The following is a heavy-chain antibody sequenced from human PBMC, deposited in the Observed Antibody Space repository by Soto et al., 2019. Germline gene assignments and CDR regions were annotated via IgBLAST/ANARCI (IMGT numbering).Heavy chain of an antibody. Sequence: QVQLVQSGAEVRKPGSSVEVSCMASGSTFSSYTVNWVRQAPGQGLEWLGRIIPVLGVTHYARRFQGRVTLTADRSRKTAYMELTSLTSQATAVSYCARRRYCGVDCYNKFYYGMDVWGQGTTVTVSS. CDR1: GSTFSSYT. V-gene: IGHV1-69*02. CDR3: ARRRYCGVDCYNKFYYGMDV. J-gene: IGHJ6*02. D-gene: IGHD2-21*02. CDR2: IIPVLGVT.